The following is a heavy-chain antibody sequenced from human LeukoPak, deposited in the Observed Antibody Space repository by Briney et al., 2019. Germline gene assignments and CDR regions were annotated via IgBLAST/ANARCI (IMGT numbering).Heavy chain of an antibody. J-gene: IGHJ6*03. CDR3: AKANRLGSFRHYYYYYMDV. V-gene: IGHV3-23*01. Sequence: PGGSLRLSCAASGFTFSSYAMSWVRQAPGKGLEWVSAISGSGGSTYYADSVKGRFTISRDNSKNTLYLQMNSLRAEDTAVYYCAKANRLGSFRHYYYYYMDVWGKGTTVTVSS. CDR1: GFTFSSYA. CDR2: ISGSGGST. D-gene: IGHD1-14*01.